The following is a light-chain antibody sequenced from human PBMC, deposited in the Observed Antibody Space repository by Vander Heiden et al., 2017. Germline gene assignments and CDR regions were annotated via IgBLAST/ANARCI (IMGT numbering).Light chain of an antibody. V-gene: IGKV3-20*01. CDR1: QSVTSNY. J-gene: IGKJ1*01. Sequence: EIVLTQSPATLSLSPGERATLSCRASQSVTSNYLAWYQQKIGQAPRLLIHGASSRATGIPDRFSGSGSATDFTLTISRLEPEDFAVYSCQQYGTFPWTFGQGTKVEMK. CDR3: QQYGTFPWT. CDR2: GAS.